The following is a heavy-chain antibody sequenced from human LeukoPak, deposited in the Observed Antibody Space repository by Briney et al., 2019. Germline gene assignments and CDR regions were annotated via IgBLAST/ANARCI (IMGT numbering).Heavy chain of an antibody. J-gene: IGHJ5*02. Sequence: SVKVSCKASGGTFSSYAISWVRQAPGQGLEWMGGIIPIFGTANYAQKFQGRVTITADESTSTAYMELSSLRSEDTAVYYCARDCRGEKNYDCWSGRERWFDPWGQGTLVTVSS. CDR3: ARDCRGEKNYDCWSGRERWFDP. CDR2: IIPIFGTA. V-gene: IGHV1-69*13. CDR1: GGTFSSYA. D-gene: IGHD3-3*01.